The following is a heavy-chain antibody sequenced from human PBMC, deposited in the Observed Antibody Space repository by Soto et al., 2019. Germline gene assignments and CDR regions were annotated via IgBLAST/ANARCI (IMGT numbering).Heavy chain of an antibody. CDR1: GFTFSNYG. D-gene: IGHD6-19*01. V-gene: IGHV3-23*01. CDR2: ISGSGGSK. J-gene: IGHJ4*02. CDR3: AKDPSSAAGTGIDY. Sequence: EVQLLESGGGLIQPGGSLRLSCAASGFTFSNYGMTWVRQAPGKGLEWVSVISGSGGSKYYADSVKGRFTISRDNSGNTLDLQMNSLRAEDTAVYYCAKDPSSAAGTGIDYWGQGTLVTVSS.